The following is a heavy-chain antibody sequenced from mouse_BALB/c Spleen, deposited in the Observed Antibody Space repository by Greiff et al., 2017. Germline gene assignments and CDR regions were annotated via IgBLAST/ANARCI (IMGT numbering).Heavy chain of an antibody. CDR3: ARWELGRGFAY. CDR1: GYTFTNYW. CDR2: IYPGGGYT. D-gene: IGHD4-1*01. Sequence: VQLQQSGPELVKPGASVKISCKASGYTFTNYWLGWVKQRPGHGLEWIGDIYPGGGYTNYNEKFKGKATLTADTSSSTAYMQLSSLTSEDSAVYFCARWELGRGFAYWGQGTLVTVSA. V-gene: IGHV1-63*02. J-gene: IGHJ3*01.